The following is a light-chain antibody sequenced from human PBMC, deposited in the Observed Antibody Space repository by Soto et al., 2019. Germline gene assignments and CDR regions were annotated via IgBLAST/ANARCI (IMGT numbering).Light chain of an antibody. CDR1: QGIRNF. CDR2: AAS. J-gene: IGKJ3*01. Sequence: DIQMTQSPTSLSASVGDRVTITCRASQGIRNFVAWYQQKPGKAPKLLIYAASTLQSGVPSRFSGSGSGTDFTLTSNILPPEVVATYSRQYYSSVPVFGPGTKVEIK. V-gene: IGKV1-27*01. CDR3: QYYSSVPV.